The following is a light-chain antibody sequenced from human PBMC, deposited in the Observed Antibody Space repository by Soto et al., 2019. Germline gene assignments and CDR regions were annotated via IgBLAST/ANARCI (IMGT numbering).Light chain of an antibody. CDR2: GAS. CDR1: QSVSSSY. CDR3: QQYGSSLPWT. J-gene: IGKJ1*01. Sequence: EIVLTQSPGALSLSPGERATLSCRASQSVSSSYLAWYQQKPGQAPRLLIYGASSRATGIPDRFSGSGSGTDFTLTISRLEPEDFAVYYCQQYGSSLPWTFGPGTKVDI. V-gene: IGKV3-20*01.